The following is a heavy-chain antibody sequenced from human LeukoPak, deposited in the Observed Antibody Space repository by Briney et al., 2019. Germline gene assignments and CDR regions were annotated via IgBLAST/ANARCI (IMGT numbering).Heavy chain of an antibody. J-gene: IGHJ4*02. CDR1: GGSISSYY. Sequence: SETLSLTCTVSGGSISSYYWSWIRQSPGKGLEWIGYIYYSGSTNYNPSLKSRVTISVDTSKNQFSLKLSSVTAADTAVYYCARGGYSYAEVDYWGQGTLVTVSS. CDR3: ARGGYSYAEVDY. V-gene: IGHV4-59*01. D-gene: IGHD5-18*01. CDR2: IYYSGST.